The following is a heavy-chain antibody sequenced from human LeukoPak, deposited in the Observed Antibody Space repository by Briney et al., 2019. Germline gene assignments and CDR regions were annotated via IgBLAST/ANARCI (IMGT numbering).Heavy chain of an antibody. Sequence: PSDTQSPTYTLSAPSVTRASNYSTWLQQPPGKGLELFGYIYFSETTKYNPSPTSRVTISVDTSKNQFSLKMSSVTAADTAVYYCARDWWGMVRGVTGGYYYYGMDVWGKGTTVTVSS. CDR3: ARDWWGMVRGVTGGYYYYGMDV. J-gene: IGHJ6*04. CDR2: IYFSETT. CDR1: APSVTRASNY. D-gene: IGHD3-10*01. V-gene: IGHV4-61*01.